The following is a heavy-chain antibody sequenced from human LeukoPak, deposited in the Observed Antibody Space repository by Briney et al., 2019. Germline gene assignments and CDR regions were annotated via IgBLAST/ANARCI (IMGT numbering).Heavy chain of an antibody. CDR2: ISYDGSNK. V-gene: IGHV3-30*18. J-gene: IGHJ4*02. CDR3: AKSSDYYGSGSFYFDY. Sequence: PGGSLRLSCAASGFTFSSYGMHWVRQAPGKGLEWVAVISYDGSNKYYADSVKGRFTISRDNSKNTLYLQMNSLRAEDTAVYYCAKSSDYYGSGSFYFDYWGQGTLVTVSS. CDR1: GFTFSSYG. D-gene: IGHD3-10*01.